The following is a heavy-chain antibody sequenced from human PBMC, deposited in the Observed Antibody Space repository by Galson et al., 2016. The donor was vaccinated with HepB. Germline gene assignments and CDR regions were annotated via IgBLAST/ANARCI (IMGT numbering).Heavy chain of an antibody. CDR1: GFIFRGYG. D-gene: IGHD2/OR15-2a*01. CDR2: DSMDGGRK. Sequence: LRLSCAGSGFIFRGYGMPWVRQAPGKGLEWVAADSMDGGRKFYSDSVKGRFTISRDNSNNMLFLQMDSLRPDDTAVYYCAKRHEYCPPVGCSVDYWGQGTLVTVSS. V-gene: IGHV3-30*18. J-gene: IGHJ4*02. CDR3: AKRHEYCPPVGCSVDY.